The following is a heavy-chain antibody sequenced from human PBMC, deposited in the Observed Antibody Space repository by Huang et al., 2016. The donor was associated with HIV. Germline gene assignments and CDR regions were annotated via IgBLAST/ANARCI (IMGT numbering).Heavy chain of an antibody. Sequence: QVQLVQSGGEVMQPGASVRVSCKASGYDFGSYGLSWVGQAPGQGLEGRGWIGSASRDTSSAQKCQGRVTMTTDTSTTTTYMELRSLRADDTAMYYCARDPYYSNRWKRNDASFLWGQGTMITVSS. CDR3: ARDPYYSNRWKRNDASFL. J-gene: IGHJ3*01. CDR1: GYDFGSYG. D-gene: IGHD4-4*01. V-gene: IGHV1-18*01. CDR2: IGSASRDT.